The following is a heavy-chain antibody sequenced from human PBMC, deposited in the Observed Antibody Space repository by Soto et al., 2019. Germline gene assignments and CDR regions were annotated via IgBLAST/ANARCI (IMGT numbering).Heavy chain of an antibody. Sequence: QVQLQASGPGLVKPSQTLSLTCAVSGVSITSTNWWTWIRQPPGKGLDWIGEMYHSGSNNYNPSLKGRVSISVDKSKNQFSLKVSSVTAADTAVYYCATVPGIVGATHFDCWGQGALVTVSS. V-gene: IGHV4-4*02. CDR3: ATVPGIVGATHFDC. D-gene: IGHD1-26*01. CDR1: GVSITSTNW. J-gene: IGHJ4*02. CDR2: MYHSGSN.